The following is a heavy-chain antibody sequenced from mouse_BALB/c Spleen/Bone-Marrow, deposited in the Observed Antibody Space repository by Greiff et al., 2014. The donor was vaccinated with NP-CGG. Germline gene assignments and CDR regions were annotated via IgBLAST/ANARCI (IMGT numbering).Heavy chain of an antibody. D-gene: IGHD2-2*01. J-gene: IGHJ3*01. CDR2: IDPSDSYT. CDR3: ASYYGYDEGFAY. CDR1: GYTFTSYW. V-gene: IGHV1-69*02. Sequence: QVHVKQSGAELVKPGASVKLSCRASGYTFTSYWMPWVKQRPGQGLEWIGEIDPSDSYTNYNQKFKGKATLTVDKSSSTAYMQLSSLTSEDSAVYYCASYYGYDEGFAYWGQGTLVTVSA.